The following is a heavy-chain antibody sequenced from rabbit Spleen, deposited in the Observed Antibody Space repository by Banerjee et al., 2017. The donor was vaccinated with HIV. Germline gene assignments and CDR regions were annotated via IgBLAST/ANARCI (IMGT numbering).Heavy chain of an antibody. CDR3: ARDRSGGGAGDGWDL. CDR2: IYGGDSDITS. Sequence: QEQLVESGGGLVKPGASLTVTCTASGFSFNSTYYMCWVRQAPGKGLEWIACIYGGDSDITSYYASWASGRFTISKTSSTTVTLQMTSLTAADTATYFCARDRSGGGAGDGWDLWGPGTLVTVS. CDR1: GFSFNSTYY. J-gene: IGHJ4*01. D-gene: IGHD2-1*01. V-gene: IGHV1S45*01.